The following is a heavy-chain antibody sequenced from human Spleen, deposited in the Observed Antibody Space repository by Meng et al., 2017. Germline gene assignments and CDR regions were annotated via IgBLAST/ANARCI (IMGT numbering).Heavy chain of an antibody. CDR2: IFRGGDT. D-gene: IGHD3-22*01. V-gene: IGHV3-66*02. CDR3: ARDLSSGFQV. Sequence: LSLTCAASGFAVRSEYMTWVRQAPGKGLEWVSSIFRGGDTYYADSVKGRFTISRDNSKNTVFLQINSLRAEDTAVYYCARDLSSGFQVWGQGALVTVSS. CDR1: GFAVRSEY. J-gene: IGHJ4*02.